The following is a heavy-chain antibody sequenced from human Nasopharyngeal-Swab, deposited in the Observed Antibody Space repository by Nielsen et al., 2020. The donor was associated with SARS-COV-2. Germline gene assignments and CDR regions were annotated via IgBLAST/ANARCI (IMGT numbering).Heavy chain of an antibody. D-gene: IGHD5-18*01. CDR2: ISFDGSDK. CDR1: GFTFKNYG. V-gene: IGHV3-30*18. J-gene: IGHJ4*02. CDR3: AKDGGVGYSYSDY. Sequence: GESLKISCAASGFTFKNYGMRWVRQAPGKGLEWVAIISFDGSDKAYADSVKGRFTVSRDNYKNTLFLHMNSLRAEDTAVYYCAKDGGVGYSYSDYWGQGTQVTVSS.